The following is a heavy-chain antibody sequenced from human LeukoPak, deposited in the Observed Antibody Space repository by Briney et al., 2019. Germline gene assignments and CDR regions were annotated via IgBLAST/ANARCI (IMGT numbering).Heavy chain of an antibody. V-gene: IGHV3-15*01. D-gene: IGHD3-16*01. CDR2: IKSKTDGGTT. CDR1: GFTFSNAW. CDR3: TTDPMLGAFDI. Sequence: KPGGSLRLSCAASGFTFSNAWMSWVRQAPGKGLEWVGRIKSKTDGGTTDYAAPVKGSFTISRDDSKNTLYLQMNSLKTEDTAVYYCTTDPMLGAFDIWGQGTMVTVSS. J-gene: IGHJ3*02.